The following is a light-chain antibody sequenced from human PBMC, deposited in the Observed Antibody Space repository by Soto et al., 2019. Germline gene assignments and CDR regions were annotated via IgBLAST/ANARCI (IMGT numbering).Light chain of an antibody. J-gene: IGLJ1*01. CDR3: SSYGGYNNIV. CDR1: SSDIGAYDY. CDR2: EVN. V-gene: IGLV2-8*01. Sequence: QSVLTQPPPVSGSPGQSVTISCTGTSSDIGAYDYVSWFQQHPGKAPKLMISEVNNRPSGVSNRFSGSKSGNTASLTVSGLQAEDEGTYYCSSYGGYNNIVFGTGTKVTVL.